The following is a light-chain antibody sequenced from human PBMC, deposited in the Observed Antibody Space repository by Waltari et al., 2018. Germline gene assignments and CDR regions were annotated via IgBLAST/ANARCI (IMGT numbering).Light chain of an antibody. CDR1: QSVGRTF. V-gene: IGKV3-20*01. CDR2: GAS. CDR3: QHYVRLPAT. Sequence: ELVLTQSQGTRSLSPGERATLSCRASQSVGRTFAGYQQKPGQAPRLRMSGASSRAPGTPDRFSGSGSGTDFSLTISRLEPEDFAVYYCQHYVRLPATFGQGTKVEIK. J-gene: IGKJ1*01.